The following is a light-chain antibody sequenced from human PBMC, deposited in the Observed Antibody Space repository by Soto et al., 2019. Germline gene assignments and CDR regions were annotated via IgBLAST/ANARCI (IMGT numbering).Light chain of an antibody. Sequence: EIVLTQSPGTLSLSPGERATLSCRASQSVSSSYLAWYQQKPGQAPRLLIYGASSRATGIPDRFSGSGSGTDFTLTISRLEPEDFAVYYCQQYGSSPVTF. CDR1: QSVSSSY. J-gene: IGKJ1*01. V-gene: IGKV3-20*01. CDR3: QQYGSSPVT. CDR2: GAS.